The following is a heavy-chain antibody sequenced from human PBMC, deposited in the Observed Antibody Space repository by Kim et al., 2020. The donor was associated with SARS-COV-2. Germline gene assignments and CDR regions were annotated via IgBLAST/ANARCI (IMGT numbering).Heavy chain of an antibody. J-gene: IGHJ5*02. CDR3: AAWLRFDP. Sequence: LSLTCAASGFTFSSYWMSWVRQAPGKGLEWVANIKQDGSEKYYVDSVKGRFTISRDNAKNSLYLQMNSLRAEDTAVFYCAAWLRFDPWGQGTLVTVSS. V-gene: IGHV3-7*01. D-gene: IGHD5-12*01. CDR1: GFTFSSYW. CDR2: IKQDGSEK.